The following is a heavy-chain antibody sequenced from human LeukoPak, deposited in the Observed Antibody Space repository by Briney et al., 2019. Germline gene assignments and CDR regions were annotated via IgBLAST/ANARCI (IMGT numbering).Heavy chain of an antibody. CDR3: AKFKSDSSGYYQFDY. V-gene: IGHV3-23*01. Sequence: GGSLRLSCAASGFTFSSYAVSWVRQAPGKGLEWVSAISGSGGSTYYADSVKGRFTISRDNSKNTLYLQMNSLRDEDTAVYYCAKFKSDSSGYYQFDYWGQGTLVTVSS. J-gene: IGHJ4*02. D-gene: IGHD3-22*01. CDR1: GFTFSSYA. CDR2: ISGSGGST.